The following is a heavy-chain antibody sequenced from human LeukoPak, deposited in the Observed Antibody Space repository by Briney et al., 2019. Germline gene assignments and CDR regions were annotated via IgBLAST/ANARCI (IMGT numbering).Heavy chain of an antibody. CDR2: ISSSGGST. D-gene: IGHD3-22*01. CDR3: VISPSGYHNFDP. V-gene: IGHV3-64D*09. Sequence: PGGSLRLSCAASGFTFSNYAMHWVRQAPGKGLEYVSAISSSGGSTYYADSVKGRFTISRDNSKNMLYLQMSSLRAEDTAIYYCVISPSGYHNFDPWGQGTLVTVSS. CDR1: GFTFSNYA. J-gene: IGHJ5*02.